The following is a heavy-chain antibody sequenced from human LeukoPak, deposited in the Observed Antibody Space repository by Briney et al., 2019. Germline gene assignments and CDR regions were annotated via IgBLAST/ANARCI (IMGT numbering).Heavy chain of an antibody. CDR3: VRDGGYYGPDS. CDR2: INQVASEK. Sequence: GGSLRLSCAASGLTISFYWMSWVRQAPGKGLEWMANINQVASEKNYVDSVKGRFTISRDNAKNSLYLQMNSVRAEDTAMYYCVRDGGYYGPDSWGQGALVGVSS. V-gene: IGHV3-7*04. CDR1: GLTISFYW. D-gene: IGHD3-10*01. J-gene: IGHJ4*02.